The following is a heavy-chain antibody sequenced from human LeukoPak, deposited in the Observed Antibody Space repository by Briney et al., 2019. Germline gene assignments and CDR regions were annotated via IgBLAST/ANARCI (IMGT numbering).Heavy chain of an antibody. Sequence: SETLSLTCTVSGGSISSYYWSWIRQPPGKGLEWIGYIYYSGSTNYNSSLKSRVTISVDTSKNQFSLKLSSVTAADTAVYHCARGVGYGSGSYYPDYWGQGTLVTVSS. J-gene: IGHJ4*02. CDR2: IYYSGST. V-gene: IGHV4-59*01. D-gene: IGHD3-10*01. CDR3: ARGVGYGSGSYYPDY. CDR1: GGSISSYY.